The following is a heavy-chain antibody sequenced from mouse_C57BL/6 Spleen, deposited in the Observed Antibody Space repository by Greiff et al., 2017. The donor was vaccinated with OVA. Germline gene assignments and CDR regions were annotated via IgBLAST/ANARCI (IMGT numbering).Heavy chain of an antibody. D-gene: IGHD1-1*01. CDR1: GYTFTGYW. J-gene: IGHJ1*03. V-gene: IGHV1-9*01. CDR3: ASYGSSYRWYFDV. CDR2: ILPGSGST. Sequence: VQLQQSGAELMKPGASVKLSCKATGYTFTGYWIEWVKQGPGHGLEWIGEILPGSGSTNYNEKFKGKGTFTADTSSNTAYMQLSSLTTEDSAIYYCASYGSSYRWYFDVWGTGTTVTVSS.